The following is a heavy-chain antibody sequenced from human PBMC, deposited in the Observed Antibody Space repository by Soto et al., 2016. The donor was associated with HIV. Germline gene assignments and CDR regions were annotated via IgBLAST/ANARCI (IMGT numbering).Heavy chain of an antibody. CDR1: GGSISSYY. Sequence: QVQLQESGPGLVKPSETLSLTCTVSGGSISSYYWSWIRQPPGKGLEWIGYIYYSGSTNYNPSLKSRVTISVDTSKNQFSLKLSSVTAADTAVYYCARESGGLFDYWGQGTLVTVSS. V-gene: IGHV4-59*01. J-gene: IGHJ4*02. CDR3: ARESGGLFDY. D-gene: IGHD3-16*01. CDR2: IYYSGST.